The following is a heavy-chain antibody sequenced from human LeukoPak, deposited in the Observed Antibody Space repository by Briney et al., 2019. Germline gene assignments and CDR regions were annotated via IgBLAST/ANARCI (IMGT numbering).Heavy chain of an antibody. J-gene: IGHJ6*02. CDR1: GFTFSSYA. CDR3: AKDDNPFSAILWFGETSYGMDV. CDR2: ISGSGGST. V-gene: IGHV3-23*01. Sequence: PGGSLRLSCAASGFTFSSYAMSWVRQAPGKRLEWVSAISGSGGSTYYADSVKGRFTISRDNSKNTLYLQMNSLRAEDTAVYYCAKDDNPFSAILWFGETSYGMDVWGQGTTVTVSS. D-gene: IGHD3-10*01.